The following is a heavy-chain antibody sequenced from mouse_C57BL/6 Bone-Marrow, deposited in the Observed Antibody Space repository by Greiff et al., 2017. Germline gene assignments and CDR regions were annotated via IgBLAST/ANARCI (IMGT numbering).Heavy chain of an antibody. CDR3: TTLSFFDV. CDR2: IDPENGDT. CDR1: GFNIKDDY. J-gene: IGHJ1*03. Sequence: EVQLQQSGAELVRPGASVKLSCTASGFNIKDDYMHWVKQRPEQGLEWIGWIDPENGDTEYASKFQGKATITADTSSNTAYLQLSSLTSEDTAVYYCTTLSFFDVWGTGTTVTVSS. D-gene: IGHD2-12*01. V-gene: IGHV14-4*01.